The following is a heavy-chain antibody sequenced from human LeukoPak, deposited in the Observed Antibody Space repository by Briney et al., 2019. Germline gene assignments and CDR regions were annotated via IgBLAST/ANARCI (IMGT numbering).Heavy chain of an antibody. Sequence: GGSLRLSCAASGSSFDDYGMHWVRQAPGKGLVWVSCINSDGSSTNYADSVKGRFTISRDNAKNTLYLQMNSLRVEDTAVYYCARNYDSSAYGYGMDVWGQGTTVTVSS. CDR2: INSDGSST. CDR1: GSSFDDYG. D-gene: IGHD3-22*01. J-gene: IGHJ6*02. V-gene: IGHV3-74*01. CDR3: ARNYDSSAYGYGMDV.